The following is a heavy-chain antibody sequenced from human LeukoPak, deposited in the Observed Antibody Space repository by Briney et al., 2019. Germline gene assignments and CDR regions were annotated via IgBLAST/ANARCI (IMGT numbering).Heavy chain of an antibody. J-gene: IGHJ4*02. Sequence: GGSLRLSCAASAFAFSTYAMHWVRQAPGKGLEWVAVISFDGNTKYYADSVKGRFTISRDNSKNTLYLQMNSLRAEDTAVYYCARDGSRTGTAGIDYWGQGTLVTVSS. CDR3: ARDGSRTGTAGIDY. CDR2: ISFDGNTK. V-gene: IGHV3-30-3*01. D-gene: IGHD1-1*01. CDR1: AFAFSTYA.